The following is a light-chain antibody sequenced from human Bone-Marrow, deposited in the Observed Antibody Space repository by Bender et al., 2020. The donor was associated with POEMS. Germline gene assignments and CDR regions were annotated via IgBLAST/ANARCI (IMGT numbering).Light chain of an antibody. CDR1: SSDVDYNY. CDR3: SSYTRSRTWV. V-gene: IGLV2-14*01. Sequence: QSALTQPRSVSGSPGQSVTISCTGTSSDVDYNYVSWYQQHPGKAPKLMTYDVSVRPSGVSKRFSGSKSGNTASLTISGLQPEDEADYYCSSYTRSRTWVFGGGTKLTVL. J-gene: IGLJ3*02. CDR2: DVS.